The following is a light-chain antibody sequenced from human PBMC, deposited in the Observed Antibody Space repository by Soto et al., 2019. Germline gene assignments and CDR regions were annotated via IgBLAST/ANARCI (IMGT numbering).Light chain of an antibody. CDR2: GAS. V-gene: IGKV3-15*01. Sequence: EIVMTQSPATLSVSPGERATLSCRASQSVSSNLAWYQQKPGQAPRLLIYGASTRATGIPARFSGSESGTEFTLTSNSLQSEYFAVYYCHHYNNWPETFGQGTKVEIK. CDR3: HHYNNWPET. J-gene: IGKJ1*01. CDR1: QSVSSN.